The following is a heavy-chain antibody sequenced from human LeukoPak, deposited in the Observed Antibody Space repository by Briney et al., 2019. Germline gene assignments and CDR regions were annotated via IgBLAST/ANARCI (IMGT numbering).Heavy chain of an antibody. J-gene: IGHJ5*02. CDR3: ARAKYSSSWYGGWFDP. D-gene: IGHD6-13*01. V-gene: IGHV4-61*01. Sequence: PSETLSLTCTVSGGSVSSGSYYWSWIRQPPGKGLEWIGYIYYSGSTNYNPSLKSRVTISVDTSKNQFSLKLSSVTAADTAVYYCARAKYSSSWYGGWFDPWGQGTLVAVSS. CDR1: GGSVSSGSYY. CDR2: IYYSGST.